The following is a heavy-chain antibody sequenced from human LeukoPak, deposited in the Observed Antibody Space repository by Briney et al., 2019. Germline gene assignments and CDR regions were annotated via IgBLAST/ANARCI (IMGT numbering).Heavy chain of an antibody. V-gene: IGHV1-18*01. J-gene: IGHJ4*02. Sequence: ASVKVSCKASGYTFTSYGISWVRQAPGQGLEWMRWISAYNGNTNYAQKLQGRVTMTTDTSTSTAYMELRSLRSDDTAVYYCARVTMVRGVIIGNDDYWGQGTLVTVSS. CDR1: GYTFTSYG. D-gene: IGHD3-10*01. CDR3: ARVTMVRGVIIGNDDY. CDR2: ISAYNGNT.